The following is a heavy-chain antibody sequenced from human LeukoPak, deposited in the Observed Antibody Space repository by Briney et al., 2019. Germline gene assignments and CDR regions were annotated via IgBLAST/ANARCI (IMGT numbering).Heavy chain of an antibody. D-gene: IGHD3-22*01. J-gene: IGHJ5*02. CDR2: ISSSSSYI. Sequence: GGSLRLSCAASGFTSSSYSMNWVRQAPGKGLEWVSSISSSSSYIYYADSVKGRFTISRDNAKNSLYLQMNSLRAEDTAVYYCARDPTYYYDSSGYRGDNWFDPWGQGTLVTVSS. CDR1: GFTSSSYS. CDR3: ARDPTYYYDSSGYRGDNWFDP. V-gene: IGHV3-21*01.